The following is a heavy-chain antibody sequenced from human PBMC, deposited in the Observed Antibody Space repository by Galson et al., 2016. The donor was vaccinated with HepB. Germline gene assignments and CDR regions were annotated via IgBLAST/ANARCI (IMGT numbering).Heavy chain of an antibody. CDR3: AREIPGGAANSYL. V-gene: IGHV3-74*01. CDR1: GFTFSSHW. J-gene: IGHJ5*02. D-gene: IGHD2/OR15-2a*01. Sequence: SLRLSCAASGFTFSSHWMHWVRQAPGKGLVWVSHINGDGNNKNYVDFAKGRFTISRDKAKNTVFLQMSSLSAKDTAVYYCAREIPGGAANSYLWGQGTLVTVSS. CDR2: INGDGNNK.